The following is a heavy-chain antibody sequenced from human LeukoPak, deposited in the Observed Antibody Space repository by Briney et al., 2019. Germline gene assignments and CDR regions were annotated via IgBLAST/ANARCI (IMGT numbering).Heavy chain of an antibody. CDR2: IKSDGSYT. J-gene: IGHJ3*02. V-gene: IGHV3-74*01. Sequence: HPGGSLRLSCAASGFTFSSFWMHWVRQTPGKGLVWVSRIKSDGSYTTYADSVKGRFTISRDNAKNTLYLQMNSLRAEDTAVYYCAREREHIVVVTARGGAFDIWGQGTMVTVSS. CDR1: GFTFSSFW. D-gene: IGHD2-21*02. CDR3: AREREHIVVVTARGGAFDI.